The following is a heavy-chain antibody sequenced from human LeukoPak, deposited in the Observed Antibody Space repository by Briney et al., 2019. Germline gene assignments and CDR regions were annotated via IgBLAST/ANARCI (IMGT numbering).Heavy chain of an antibody. V-gene: IGHV3-23*01. D-gene: IGHD3-10*01. CDR1: GFTFTTYG. Sequence: GGTLRLSCVASGFTFTTYGMSWVRQAPGKGLEWVSSISGSGGRTYYTDSVKGRFTISRDNSKNTLYLQMNSLRAEDTAEYYCAKAGRGGAITMVRGVKGDYYYMDVWGKGTTVSISS. CDR3: AKAGRGGAITMVRGVKGDYYYMDV. J-gene: IGHJ6*03. CDR2: ISGSGGRT.